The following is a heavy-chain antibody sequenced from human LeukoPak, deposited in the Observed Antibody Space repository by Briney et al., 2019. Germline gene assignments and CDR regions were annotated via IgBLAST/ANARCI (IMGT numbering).Heavy chain of an antibody. CDR2: INPSGGST. Sequence: GASVKVSCKASGYTFTSYGISWVRQAPGQGLEWMGIINPSGGSTSYAQKFQGRVTVTRDTSTSTVYMELSSLRSEDTAVYYCARGAPTAAGLGRGYWGQGTLVTVSS. V-gene: IGHV1-46*01. CDR3: ARGAPTAAGLGRGY. J-gene: IGHJ4*02. D-gene: IGHD6-13*01. CDR1: GYTFTSYG.